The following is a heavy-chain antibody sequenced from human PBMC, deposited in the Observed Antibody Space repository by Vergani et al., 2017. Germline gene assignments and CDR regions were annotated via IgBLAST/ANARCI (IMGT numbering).Heavy chain of an antibody. J-gene: IGHJ4*02. D-gene: IGHD2-8*01. Sequence: QAQLQQWGAGLLKPSETLSLTCAIYGGSFNDYGWTWIRQPPGKGLEWIGEIRHDGITHYSPSLKSRVTISIDTSTHQFSLNLRSVTAADTAVYYCARERYCTNGVCFTLFYVWGQGALVTVSS. CDR1: GGSFNDYG. CDR2: IRHDGIT. V-gene: IGHV4-34*01. CDR3: ARERYCTNGVCFTLFYV.